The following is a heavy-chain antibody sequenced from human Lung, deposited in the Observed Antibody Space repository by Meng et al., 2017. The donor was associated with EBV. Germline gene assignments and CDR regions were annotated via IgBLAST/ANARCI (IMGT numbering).Heavy chain of an antibody. CDR3: ARLRLVWMFDY. D-gene: IGHD6-19*01. CDR2: IYYSGST. Sequence: VQPHEAGPGLLNPSPTLSLTCTVSGGSSSMGDYQWSWIRQPPGKGLEWIGYIYYSGSTYYNPSLKSRVTISVDTSKNQFSLKLSSVTAADTAVYYCARLRLVWMFDYWGQGALVTVSS. CDR1: GGSSSMGDYQ. J-gene: IGHJ4*02. V-gene: IGHV4-30-4*01.